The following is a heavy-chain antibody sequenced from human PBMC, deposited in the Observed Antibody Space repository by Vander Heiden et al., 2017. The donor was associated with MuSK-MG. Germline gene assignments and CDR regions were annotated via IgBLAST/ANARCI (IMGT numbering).Heavy chain of an antibody. CDR3: AKLSGNYYFDY. CDR2: IGDSGSNA. Sequence: EVQVLESGGGLVQPGGSLRISCAASGVTFINYDMTWVRQAPGKGPEWVSSIGDSGSNAFYADSVKGRFTISRDNSKNTLYLQMHSLRAEDTAIYFCAKLSGNYYFDYWGQGTLVAVSS. J-gene: IGHJ4*02. V-gene: IGHV3-23*01. CDR1: GVTFINYD. D-gene: IGHD1-26*01.